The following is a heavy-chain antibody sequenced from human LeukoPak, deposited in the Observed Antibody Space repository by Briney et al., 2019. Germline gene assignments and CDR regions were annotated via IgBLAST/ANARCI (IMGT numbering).Heavy chain of an antibody. CDR2: ISGSGGST. Sequence: PGGSLRLSCAASGFTFSSYAMSWVRQGPGKGLEWASAISGSGGSTYYADSVKGRFTISRDNSKNTLYLQMNSMRADDTAVYYCAKDQPITGGIPYYFDYWGQGTLVTVSS. V-gene: IGHV3-23*01. CDR1: GFTFSSYA. D-gene: IGHD7-27*01. CDR3: AKDQPITGGIPYYFDY. J-gene: IGHJ4*02.